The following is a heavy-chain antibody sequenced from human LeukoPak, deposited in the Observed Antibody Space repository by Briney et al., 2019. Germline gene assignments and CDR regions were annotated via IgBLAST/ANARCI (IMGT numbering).Heavy chain of an antibody. Sequence: GGSLRLSCAASGFSFSNAWMSWVRQAPGKGLDWVGRIKSKTDGETTEYAAPVKGRLNISRDDSKNTLYLQMNSLKTEDTAVYYCATDSSSSSYYWGQGTLVTVSS. CDR1: GFSFSNAW. CDR2: IKSKTDGETT. V-gene: IGHV3-15*01. D-gene: IGHD6-6*01. CDR3: ATDSSSSSYY. J-gene: IGHJ4*02.